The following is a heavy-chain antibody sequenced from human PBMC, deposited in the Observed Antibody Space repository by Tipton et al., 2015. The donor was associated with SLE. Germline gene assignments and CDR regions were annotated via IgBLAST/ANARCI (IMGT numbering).Heavy chain of an antibody. V-gene: IGHV4-39*07. CDR2: IIHSGST. CDR1: GGSISSSSYY. J-gene: IGHJ3*02. Sequence: TLSLTCAVSGGSISSSSYYWGWIRQPPGKGLEWIGEIIHSGSTNYNPSLKSRVTISLDTSKNQFSLNLSSVTAADTAVYYCARSPRETDDAFDIWGQGTMVTVSS. CDR3: ARSPRETDDAFDI.